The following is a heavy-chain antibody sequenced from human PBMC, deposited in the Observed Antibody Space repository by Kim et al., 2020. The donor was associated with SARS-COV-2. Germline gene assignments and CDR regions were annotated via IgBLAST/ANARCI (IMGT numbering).Heavy chain of an antibody. CDR2: IYYSGNT. V-gene: IGHV4-61*01. Sequence: SETLSLTCTVSGGSVSSGSDFWSWIRQPPWKGLEWIGYIYYSGNTNYNPSLKSRVTMSVDTSKNQFSLKLRSVTAADTAVYYCARAPNDFWSGYPYYFDYWGQGSLVTVSS. J-gene: IGHJ4*02. CDR1: GGSVSSGSDF. CDR3: ARAPNDFWSGYPYYFDY. D-gene: IGHD3-3*01.